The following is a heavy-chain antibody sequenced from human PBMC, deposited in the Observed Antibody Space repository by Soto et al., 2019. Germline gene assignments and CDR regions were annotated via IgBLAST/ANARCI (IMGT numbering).Heavy chain of an antibody. CDR1: GGSISSGDYS. CDR3: ARGYSYGAGYY. J-gene: IGHJ4*02. CDR2: IFQIGRT. Sequence: QLQLQESGSGLVKPSQTLSLTCAVSGGSISSGDYSWIWIRQPPGKGLAWIGYIFQIGRTYYNPSLKSRVTMSVDSSENQFSLKLSSVTAADTAVYYCARGYSYGAGYYWGQGTLVTVSS. V-gene: IGHV4-30-2*01. D-gene: IGHD5-18*01.